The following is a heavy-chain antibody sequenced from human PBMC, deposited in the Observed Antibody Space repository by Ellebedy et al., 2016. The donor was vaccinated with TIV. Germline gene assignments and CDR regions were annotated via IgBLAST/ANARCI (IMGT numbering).Heavy chain of an antibody. V-gene: IGHV3-23*01. D-gene: IGHD2-15*01. CDR3: AREGYCSGGSCYGAFDI. J-gene: IGHJ3*02. Sequence: PGGSLRLSCAASGFTFSNYAMAWVRQAPGRGLEWVSAIGPWTDYTFYANSVKGRFTISRDNSKNTLYLQMNSLRAEDTAVYYCAREGYCSGGSCYGAFDIWGQGTMVTVSS. CDR1: GFTFSNYA. CDR2: IGPWTDYT.